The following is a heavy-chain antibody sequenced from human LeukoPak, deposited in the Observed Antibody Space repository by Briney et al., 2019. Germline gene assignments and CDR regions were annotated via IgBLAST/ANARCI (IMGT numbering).Heavy chain of an antibody. CDR2: ISYDESNK. V-gene: IGHV3-30*03. CDR3: ARAHYTHYYYGMDV. D-gene: IGHD4-11*01. CDR1: GFTFSNYG. Sequence: GRSLRLSCAASGFTFSNYGMHWVRQAPGKGLEWVAVISYDESNKYYADSVKGRFTISRDNTKNTLYLQMNSLRAEDTAVYFCARAHYTHYYYGMDVWGQGTTVTVSS. J-gene: IGHJ6*02.